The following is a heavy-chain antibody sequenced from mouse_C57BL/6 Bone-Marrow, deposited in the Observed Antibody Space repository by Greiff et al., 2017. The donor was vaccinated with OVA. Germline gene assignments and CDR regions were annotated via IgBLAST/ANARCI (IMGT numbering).Heavy chain of an antibody. CDR3: TTKIYYGSRYYYAMDY. D-gene: IGHD1-1*01. Sequence: EVKLMESGAELVRPGASVKLSCTASGFNIKDYYMHWVKQRPEQGLEWIGRIDPEDGDTEYAPKFQGKATMTADTSSNTAYLQLSSLTSEDTAVYYCTTKIYYGSRYYYAMDYWGQGTSVTVSS. J-gene: IGHJ4*01. CDR2: IDPEDGDT. V-gene: IGHV14-1*01. CDR1: GFNIKDYY.